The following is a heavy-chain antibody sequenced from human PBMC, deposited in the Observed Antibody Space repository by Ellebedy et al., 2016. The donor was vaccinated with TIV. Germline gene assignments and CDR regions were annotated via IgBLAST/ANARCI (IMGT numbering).Heavy chain of an antibody. V-gene: IGHV1-69*13. J-gene: IGHJ6*02. CDR2: IIPIFGTA. Sequence: SVKVSCXASGGTFSNYAISWVRQAPGQGLEWMGGIIPIFGTANYAQKFQGRVTITADESTSTAYMELSSLRSEDTAVYYCARGTSSPRNYYGMDVWGQGTTVTVSS. CDR1: GGTFSNYA. CDR3: ARGTSSPRNYYGMDV. D-gene: IGHD2-2*01.